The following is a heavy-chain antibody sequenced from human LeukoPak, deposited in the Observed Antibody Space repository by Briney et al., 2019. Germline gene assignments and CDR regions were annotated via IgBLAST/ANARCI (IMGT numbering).Heavy chain of an antibody. CDR1: GFSFSTYA. CDR2: ISGRGVDT. Sequence: GGSLRLSCAASGFSFSTYAMSWVRQAPGKGLEWVSGISGRGVDTYYADSVKGRFIISRDNSKSTLSLQMNSLSAEDTAVYYCAKDDGVTIFGVVISPNYGMDVWGQGTTVTVSS. D-gene: IGHD3-3*01. CDR3: AKDDGVTIFGVVISPNYGMDV. V-gene: IGHV3-23*01. J-gene: IGHJ6*02.